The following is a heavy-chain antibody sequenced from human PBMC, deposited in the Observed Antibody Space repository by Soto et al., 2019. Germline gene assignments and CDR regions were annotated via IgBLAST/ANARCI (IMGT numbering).Heavy chain of an antibody. CDR3: AKSPPAVAGYFDY. D-gene: IGHD6-19*01. V-gene: IGHV3-30*18. CDR1: GFTFSSAW. J-gene: IGHJ4*02. CDR2: TSFDGSSG. Sequence: SLRLSCAASGFTFSSAWMTWVRQALGKGLEWVAVTSFDGSSGYYADSVRGRFTISRDNSNNTLYLQMNSLRAEDTAVYYCAKSPPAVAGYFDYWGQGTLVTVSS.